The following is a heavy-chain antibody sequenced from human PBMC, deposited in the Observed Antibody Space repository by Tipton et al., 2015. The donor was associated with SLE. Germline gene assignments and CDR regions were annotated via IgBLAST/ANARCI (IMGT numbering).Heavy chain of an antibody. V-gene: IGHV3-23*03. Sequence: SLRLSCAASGLTFSNHAMSWVRQAPGRGLEWVSIIYSGGSVSYYGDSVKGRYTISRDDAKNSLHLQMSSLRGEDAAVYFCARRNAPHSPFYDFWDFYMDVWGKGTTVTVSS. CDR2: IYSGGSVS. CDR3: ARRNAPHSPFYDFWDFYMDV. J-gene: IGHJ6*03. D-gene: IGHD3-3*01. CDR1: GLTFSNHA.